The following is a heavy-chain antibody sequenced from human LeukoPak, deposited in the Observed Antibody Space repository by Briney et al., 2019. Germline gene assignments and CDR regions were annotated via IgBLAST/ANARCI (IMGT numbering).Heavy chain of an antibody. V-gene: IGHV5-10-1*01. J-gene: IGHJ4*02. CDR3: ARLGGYCSSTSCYFFD. Sequence: GGSLKISCKGSGYSFTSYWISWVRQMPGKGLEWMGRIDPSDSYTNYSPSFQGHVTISADKSISTAYLQWSSLKASYTAMYCCARLGGYCSSTSCYFFDWGQGTLVTVSS. D-gene: IGHD2-2*01. CDR2: IDPSDSYT. CDR1: GYSFTSYW.